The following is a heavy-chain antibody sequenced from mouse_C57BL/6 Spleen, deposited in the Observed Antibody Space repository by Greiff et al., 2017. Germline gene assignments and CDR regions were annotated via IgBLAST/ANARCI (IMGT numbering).Heavy chain of an antibody. CDR1: GYTFTSYT. CDR2: INPSSGYT. J-gene: IGHJ2*01. D-gene: IGHD2-3*01. CDR3: ARQNGWWLLQYYFDY. V-gene: IGHV1-4*01. Sequence: QVQLQQSGAELARPGASVKMSCKASGYTFTSYTMHWVKQRPGQGLEWIGYINPSSGYTKYNQKFKDKATLTADKSSSTAYMQLSSLTSEDSAVYYCARQNGWWLLQYYFDYRGQGTTLTVSA.